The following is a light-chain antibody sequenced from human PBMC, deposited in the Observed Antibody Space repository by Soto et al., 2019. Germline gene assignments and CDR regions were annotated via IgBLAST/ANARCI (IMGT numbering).Light chain of an antibody. J-gene: IGKJ1*01. CDR2: ETS. V-gene: IGKV1-5*03. Sequence: DIQMTQSPSTLSASVGDRVTITCRASQSLSNLLAWYQQKPGRAPKLLIFETSRLQSGVPSRFSGSGSATEFTLTISSLQPDDFATYYCQQYKSYWTFGQGTKVDI. CDR1: QSLSNL. CDR3: QQYKSYWT.